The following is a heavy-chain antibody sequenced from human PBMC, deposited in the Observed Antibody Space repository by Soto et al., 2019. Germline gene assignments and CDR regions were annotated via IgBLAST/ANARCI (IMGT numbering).Heavy chain of an antibody. CDR1: GDSLSSGGHF. CDR2: IHYTGGN. J-gene: IGHJ4*02. D-gene: IGHD5-12*01. CDR3: ATDVSGLRHFDY. V-gene: IGHV4-31*03. Sequence: QVQLQESGPGLVKPSQTLSLTCTVSGDSLSSGGHFWNWIRHSPGKGLEWIAYIHYTGGNYYNPSLKSRIGLSIDASKNQFYLELRSVTATDTAIYFCATDVSGLRHFDYWGRGTLVTVSS.